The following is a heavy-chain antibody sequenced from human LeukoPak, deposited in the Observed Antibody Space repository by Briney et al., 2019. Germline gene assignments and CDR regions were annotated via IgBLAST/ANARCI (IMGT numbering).Heavy chain of an antibody. D-gene: IGHD5-24*01. CDR3: ADPPNSDY. Sequence: PGGSLRLSCAASGFTFNSYGMHWVRQAPGKGLEWVAFIRYDGSNKYYADSVKGRFTISRDNSKNMVYLQMNSLRVEDTAVYYCADPPNSDYWGQGTLVTVSS. CDR2: IRYDGSNK. J-gene: IGHJ4*02. V-gene: IGHV3-30*02. CDR1: GFTFNSYG.